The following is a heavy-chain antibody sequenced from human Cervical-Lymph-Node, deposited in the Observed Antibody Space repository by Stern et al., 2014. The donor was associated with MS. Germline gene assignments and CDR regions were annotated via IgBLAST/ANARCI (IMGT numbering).Heavy chain of an antibody. J-gene: IGHJ2*01. CDR2: INPNNDDA. CDR1: GYTFTDHH. D-gene: IGHD3-10*01. CDR3: ATRTRDTDWGSGAWYFDL. Sequence: VQLVQSGTEVKKPGASVTVSCKASGYTFTDHHVHWVRQAPGKGLEGMGRINPNNDDATYAQRFQGRVTMTREPSISTVYMELSRVRSDDTAIYYCATRTRDTDWGSGAWYFDLWGRGTLVTFSS. V-gene: IGHV1-2*06.